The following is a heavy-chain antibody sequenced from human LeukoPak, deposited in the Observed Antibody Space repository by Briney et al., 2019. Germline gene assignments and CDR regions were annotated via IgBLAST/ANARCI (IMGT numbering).Heavy chain of an antibody. J-gene: IGHJ4*02. Sequence: GASVKVSCKASGYTFTSYGISWVRQAPGQGLEWMGWISAYNGNTNYAQKLQGRVTMTTDTSTSTAYMELRSLRSDDTAVYYCARDLGGPELDPALPIDYWGQGTLVTVSS. CDR1: GYTFTSYG. CDR2: ISAYNGNT. CDR3: ARDLGGPELDPALPIDY. D-gene: IGHD1-26*01. V-gene: IGHV1-18*01.